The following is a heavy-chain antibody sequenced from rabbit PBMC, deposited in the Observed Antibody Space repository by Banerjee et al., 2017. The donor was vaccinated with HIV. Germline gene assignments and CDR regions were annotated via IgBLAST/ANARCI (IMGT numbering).Heavy chain of an antibody. J-gene: IGHJ4*01. CDR1: GFDFSGYW. CDR2: IDTGKGST. D-gene: IGHD7-1*01. Sequence: QSLKETGGGLAQPGGSLTLSCTASGFDFSGYWMSWVRQAPGKGLEWIGIIDTGKGSTDYASWVNGQFTISNDNAQSTVDLQVNSLKAADTATYFCARYVDYAGYGGAFNLWGPGTL. V-gene: IGHV1S7*01. CDR3: ARYVDYAGYGGAFNL.